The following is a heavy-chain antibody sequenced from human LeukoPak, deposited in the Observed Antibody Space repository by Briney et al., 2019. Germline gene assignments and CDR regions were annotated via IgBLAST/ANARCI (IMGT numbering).Heavy chain of an antibody. Sequence: GGSLRLSCAASGFSFSDCYMTWIRQAPGKGLEWISYISSSGGTIYYADSVKGRFTISRDNAKNSLYLQMNSLRAEDTAVYYCARDLYYWGQGTLVTVSS. D-gene: IGHD2/OR15-2a*01. J-gene: IGHJ4*02. CDR2: ISSSGGTI. CDR1: GFSFSDCY. V-gene: IGHV3-11*01. CDR3: ARDLYY.